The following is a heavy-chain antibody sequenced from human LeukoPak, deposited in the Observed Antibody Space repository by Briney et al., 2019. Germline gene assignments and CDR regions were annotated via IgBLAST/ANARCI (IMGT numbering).Heavy chain of an antibody. CDR2: IYTSGST. D-gene: IGHD3-22*01. Sequence: PSETLSLTCTVSGGSISSYYWSWIRQPAEEGLEWIGRIYTSGSTNYNPSLKSRVTMSVDTSQNQFSLKLSSVTAADTAVYYCASGPVYYDSSGTDYWGQGTLVTVS. V-gene: IGHV4-4*07. J-gene: IGHJ4*02. CDR3: ASGPVYYDSSGTDY. CDR1: GGSISSYY.